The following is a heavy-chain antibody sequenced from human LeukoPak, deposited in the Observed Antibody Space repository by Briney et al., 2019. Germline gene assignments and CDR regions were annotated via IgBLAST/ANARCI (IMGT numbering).Heavy chain of an antibody. CDR3: ARAGYYYDSSSNPFDY. CDR1: GFTLSSYS. Sequence: GGSLRLSCAASGFTLSSYSMNWVRQAPGKGLEWVSFISTSSSYIYYADSVKGRFTISRDNAKNSLYLQMNSLGAEGTAVYYCARAGYYYDSSSNPFDYWGQGTLVTVSS. D-gene: IGHD3-22*01. J-gene: IGHJ4*02. CDR2: ISTSSSYI. V-gene: IGHV3-21*01.